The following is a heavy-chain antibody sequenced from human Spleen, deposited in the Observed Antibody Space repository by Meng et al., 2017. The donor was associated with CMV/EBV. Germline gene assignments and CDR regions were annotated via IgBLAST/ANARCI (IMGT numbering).Heavy chain of an antibody. CDR3: AKGFYDFWSGSFMDV. J-gene: IGHJ6*02. CDR2: ISWDSGSR. CDR1: GITFDDYA. D-gene: IGHD3-3*01. V-gene: IGHV3-9*01. Sequence: LSLTCAVSGITFDDYAMHWVRQAPGKGLEWVSGISWDSGSRGYADSVKGRFTVSRDNAENSLYLQMNSLRPEDTALYYCAKGFYDFWSGSFMDVWGQGTMVTVSS.